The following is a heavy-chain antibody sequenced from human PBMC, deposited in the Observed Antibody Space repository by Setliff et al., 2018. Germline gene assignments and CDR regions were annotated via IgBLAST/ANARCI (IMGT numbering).Heavy chain of an antibody. D-gene: IGHD3-3*01. CDR2: IYYSGST. Sequence: PSETLSLTCTASGGSISSSSYYWGWIRQPPGKGLEWIGSIYYSGSTYYNPSLKSRVTISVDTSKNQFSLKLSSVTAADTAVYYCAREKGDPNYNFWSGYYLYYYYGMDVWGQGTTVTVSS. J-gene: IGHJ6*02. CDR1: GGSISSSSYY. V-gene: IGHV4-39*07. CDR3: AREKGDPNYNFWSGYYLYYYYGMDV.